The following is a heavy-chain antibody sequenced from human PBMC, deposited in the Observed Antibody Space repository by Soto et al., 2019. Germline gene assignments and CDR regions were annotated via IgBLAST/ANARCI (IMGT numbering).Heavy chain of an antibody. D-gene: IGHD4-17*01. CDR2: AYTSGST. CDR3: ARDSGDYQGFDY. Sequence: QVQLQESGPGLVKPSETLSLTCTVSGGSISSYYWSWVRQPAGKGLEWIGRAYTSGSTNYNPSLNSRVTVSLDTSKNQFSLRVNSVTAADTAVYYCARDSGDYQGFDYWGQGTLVTVSS. V-gene: IGHV4-4*07. CDR1: GGSISSYY. J-gene: IGHJ4*02.